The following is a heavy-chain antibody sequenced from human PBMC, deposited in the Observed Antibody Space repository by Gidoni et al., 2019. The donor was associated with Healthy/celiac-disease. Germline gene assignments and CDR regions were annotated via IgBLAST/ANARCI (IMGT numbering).Heavy chain of an antibody. J-gene: IGHJ4*02. Sequence: EVQLLESGGGLVQPGGSLRLSCAASGFPFSSYAMSWVRQAPGQGLGWVSAISGSGGSTYYADSVKGRFTISRDNSKNTLYLQMNSLRAEDTAVYYCAKTPRITMVREPYYWGQGTLVTVSS. D-gene: IGHD3-10*01. CDR1: GFPFSSYA. V-gene: IGHV3-23*01. CDR2: ISGSGGST. CDR3: AKTPRITMVREPYY.